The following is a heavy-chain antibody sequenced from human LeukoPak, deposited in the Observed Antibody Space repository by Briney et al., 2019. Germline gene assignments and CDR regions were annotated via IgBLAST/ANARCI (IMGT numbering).Heavy chain of an antibody. CDR3: ARDGTSTDDY. Sequence: ASVKVSCKASGGTFSSYAISWVRQAPGQGLEWMGWISGNNDNPNYGQNFQGRSTVTSDSSTSTAYMELRNLRSDDTAVYYCARDGTSTDDYWGQGTLVTVSS. J-gene: IGHJ4*02. CDR1: GGTFSSYA. V-gene: IGHV1-18*01. CDR2: ISGNNDNP. D-gene: IGHD2-2*01.